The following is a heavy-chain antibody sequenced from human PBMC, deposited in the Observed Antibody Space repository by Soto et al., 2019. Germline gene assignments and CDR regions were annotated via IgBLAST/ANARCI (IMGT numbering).Heavy chain of an antibody. CDR1: GGSISSYY. CDR3: ARQGFGPLHGLVDV. D-gene: IGHD3-10*01. V-gene: IGHV4-59*08. Sequence: QVQLQESGPGLVKPSETLSLSCTVSGGSISSYYWSWFRQSPGKRMEWIGYVHHSWGSSYNPSLQIRLAISLDTSTSQFSLMVTSVTATDTAVYYCARQGFGPLHGLVDVWGQGTTVTVSS. CDR2: VHHSWGS. J-gene: IGHJ6*02.